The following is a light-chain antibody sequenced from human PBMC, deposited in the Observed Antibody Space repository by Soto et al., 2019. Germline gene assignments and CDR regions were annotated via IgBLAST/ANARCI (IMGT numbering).Light chain of an antibody. V-gene: IGLV1-44*01. CDR1: NSNIGTNT. CDR3: AAWDDSLGAYV. J-gene: IGLJ1*01. Sequence: QSVLTQPPSASATLGQRVTISCSGSNSNIGTNTVNWYQQLPGTAPRLLIYANNQRPSGVPQRFSGSKTGTSAPLAIAGLQSEDGADYYCAAWDDSLGAYVFGTGTKVTVL. CDR2: ANN.